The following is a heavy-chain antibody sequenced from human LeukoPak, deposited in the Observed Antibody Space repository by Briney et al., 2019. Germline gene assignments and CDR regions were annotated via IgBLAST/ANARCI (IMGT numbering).Heavy chain of an antibody. CDR3: GRSTGKHGYSYGYGGHFDY. J-gene: IGHJ4*02. CDR2: ISISSSYI. V-gene: IGHV3-21*01. Sequence: GGSLRLSCAASGFTFSSYNMNWVRQAPGKGLEWVSSISISSSYIYYADSVKGRFTISRDNAKNSLYLQMNSLRAEDTAVYYCGRSTGKHGYSYGYGGHFDYWGQGTLVTVSS. D-gene: IGHD5-18*01. CDR1: GFTFSSYN.